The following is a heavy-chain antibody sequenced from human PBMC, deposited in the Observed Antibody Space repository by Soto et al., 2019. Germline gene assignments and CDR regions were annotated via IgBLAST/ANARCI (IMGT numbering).Heavy chain of an antibody. CDR3: ARRRGFPYYYGMDV. V-gene: IGHV4-30-2*01. CDR2: IYHSGST. Sequence: SETLSLTCAVSGGSISSGGYSWSWIRQPPGKGLEWIGYIYHSGSTYYNPSLKSRVTISVDRSKNQFSLKLSSVTAADTAVSYCARRRGFPYYYGMDVWGQGTMVTVSS. D-gene: IGHD5-12*01. CDR1: GGSISSGGYS. J-gene: IGHJ6*02.